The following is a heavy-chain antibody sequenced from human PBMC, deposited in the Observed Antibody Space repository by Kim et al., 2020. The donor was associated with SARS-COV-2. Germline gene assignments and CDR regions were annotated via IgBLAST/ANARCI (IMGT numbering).Heavy chain of an antibody. CDR3: ARSVSTPSYYDGDY. J-gene: IGHJ4*02. Sequence: ASVTVSCQASGYTFSSFAITWVRQAPGQGLEWMGWISAYNGNTEYADKLQGRVTMTTDTSTRTAYMELRSLRSDDTAVYYCARSVSTPSYYDGDYWGQGTLVTVSS. CDR2: ISAYNGNT. D-gene: IGHD3-22*01. V-gene: IGHV1-18*01. CDR1: GYTFSSFA.